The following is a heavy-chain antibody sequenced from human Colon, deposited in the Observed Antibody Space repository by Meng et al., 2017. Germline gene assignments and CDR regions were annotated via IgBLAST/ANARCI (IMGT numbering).Heavy chain of an antibody. CDR3: ARVGVYDDYPHFDY. J-gene: IGHJ4*02. V-gene: IGHV4-39*01. D-gene: IGHD4-17*01. Sequence: QLQLQESGPRLVKPSETLSRTCTVSGGSISGSIYSWGWIRQPPGKGLEWIGSIYYSGSTYYNPSLKSRVTISVDTSKNQFSLKLSSVTAADTAVYYCARVGVYDDYPHFDYWGQGTLVTVSS. CDR2: IYYSGST. CDR1: GGSISGSIYS.